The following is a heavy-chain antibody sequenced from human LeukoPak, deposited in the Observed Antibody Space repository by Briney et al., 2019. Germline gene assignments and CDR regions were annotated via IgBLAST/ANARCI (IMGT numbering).Heavy chain of an antibody. V-gene: IGHV4-39*01. CDR2: IYYSGST. J-gene: IGHJ3*02. CDR1: GGSISSSSYY. Sequence: SETLSLTCTVSGGSISSSSYYWGWIRQPPGKGLEWIGSIYYSGSTYYNPSLKSRVTISVDMSKNQFSLKLSSVTAADTAVYYCAGGRCSSTSCADAFDIWGQGTMVTVSS. CDR3: AGGRCSSTSCADAFDI. D-gene: IGHD2-2*01.